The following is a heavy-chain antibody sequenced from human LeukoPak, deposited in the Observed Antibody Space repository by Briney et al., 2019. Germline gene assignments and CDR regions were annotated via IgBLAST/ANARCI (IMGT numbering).Heavy chain of an antibody. Sequence: SETLSLTCTVSGGSISSGSYYWSWIRQPAGKGLEWIGRIYTSGSTNYNPSLKSRVTISVDTSKNQFSLQLSSVTAADTAVYYCPSDSGGRRDAFNIWGQGTMVTVSS. D-gene: IGHD2-8*02. J-gene: IGHJ3*02. CDR2: IYTSGST. CDR1: GGSISSGSYY. V-gene: IGHV4-61*02. CDR3: PSDSGGRRDAFNI.